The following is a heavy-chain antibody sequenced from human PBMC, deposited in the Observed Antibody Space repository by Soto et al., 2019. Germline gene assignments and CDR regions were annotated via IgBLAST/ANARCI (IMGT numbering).Heavy chain of an antibody. V-gene: IGHV1-3*01. CDR1: GYTFSSYA. Sequence: QVQFVQSGAEVKKPGASVKVSCKASGYTFSSYAMHLVRQAPGQRLEWMGWINAGNGNTKYSQKFQGRVTITRDTSASTAYMELSSLRSEDTAVYYCARTQNYYDMDVWGQGTTVTVSS. J-gene: IGHJ6*02. CDR2: INAGNGNT. CDR3: ARTQNYYDMDV. D-gene: IGHD3-10*01.